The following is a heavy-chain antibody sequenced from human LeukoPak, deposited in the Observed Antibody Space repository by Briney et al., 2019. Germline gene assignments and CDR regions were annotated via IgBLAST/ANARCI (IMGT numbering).Heavy chain of an antibody. CDR3: ARLPRYYDILTGSDY. J-gene: IGHJ4*02. CDR2: IYYSGST. D-gene: IGHD3-9*01. CDR1: GGSISSYY. V-gene: IGHV4-39*01. Sequence: SETLSLTCTVSGGSISSYYWGWIRQPPGKGLEWIGSIYYSGSTYYNPSLKSRVTISVDTSKNQFSLKLSSVTAADTAVYYCARLPRYYDILTGSDYWGQGTLVTVSS.